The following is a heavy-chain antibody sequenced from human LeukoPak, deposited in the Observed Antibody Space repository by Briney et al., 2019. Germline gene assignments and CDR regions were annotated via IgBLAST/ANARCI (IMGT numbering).Heavy chain of an antibody. CDR1: GFTFSSYW. D-gene: IGHD4-17*01. CDR2: NNSDESST. Sequence: WGSLRLSCAASGFTFSSYWMHWVRQGPGKGLVWVSRNNSDESSTSYADSVKGRLTISRDNAKNTLDLKMNSLRAEDTAVYYCARDPLHSVKATGWFGPWGQGTLVPVSS. CDR3: ARDPLHSVKATGWFGP. V-gene: IGHV3-74*01. J-gene: IGHJ5*02.